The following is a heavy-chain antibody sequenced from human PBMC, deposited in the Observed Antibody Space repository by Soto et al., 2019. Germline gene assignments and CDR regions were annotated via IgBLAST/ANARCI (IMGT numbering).Heavy chain of an antibody. CDR3: AKMSTGSIRDY. V-gene: IGHV3-23*01. CDR2: ISGNAGAT. Sequence: PEGSLRLSCAASGLTFSSYAMSWVRQAPGKGLEWASSISGNAGATNYADSAKGRFTISRDNSKNTLYLQMNSLRAEDTAVYYCAKMSTGSIRDYWGQGTLVTVSS. J-gene: IGHJ4*01. CDR1: GLTFSSYA. D-gene: IGHD3-3*02.